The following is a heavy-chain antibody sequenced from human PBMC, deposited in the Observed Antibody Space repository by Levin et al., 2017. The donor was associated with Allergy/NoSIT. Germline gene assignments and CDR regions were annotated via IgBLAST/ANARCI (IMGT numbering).Heavy chain of an antibody. J-gene: IGHJ5*02. CDR1: GGTFSSYA. CDR2: IIPIFGTA. V-gene: IGHV1-69*13. CDR3: ARAPYCSGGSCYTKNWFDP. D-gene: IGHD2-15*01. Sequence: ASVKVSCKASGGTFSSYAISWVRQAPGQGLEWMGGIIPIFGTANYAQKFQGRVTITADESTSTAYMELSSLRSEDTAVYYCARAPYCSGGSCYTKNWFDPWGQGTLVTVSS.